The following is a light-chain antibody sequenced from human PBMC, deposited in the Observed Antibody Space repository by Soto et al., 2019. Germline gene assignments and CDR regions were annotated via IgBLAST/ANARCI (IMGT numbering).Light chain of an antibody. CDR3: CSYAGSYTFP. CDR1: SSDVGGYNY. J-gene: IGLJ1*01. CDR2: DVS. V-gene: IGLV2-11*01. Sequence: QSVLTQPRSVSVSPGQSVTISRTGTSSDVGGYNYVSWYQQHPGKAPKLMIYDVSKRPSGVPDRFSGSKSGNTASLTISGLQAEDEADYYCCSYAGSYTFPFGTGTKV.